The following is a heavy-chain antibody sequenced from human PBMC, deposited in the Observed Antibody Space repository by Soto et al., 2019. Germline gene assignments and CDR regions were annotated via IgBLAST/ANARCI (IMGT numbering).Heavy chain of an antibody. CDR2: MNPNSGNT. V-gene: IGHV1-8*01. CDR3: ARGEWYYYYYYMDV. J-gene: IGHJ6*03. CDR1: GYTFTSYD. D-gene: IGHD2-8*01. Sequence: ASVKVSCKASGYTFTSYDINWVRQATGQGLEWMGWMNPNSGNTGYAQKFQGRVTMTRNTSISTAYMELSSLRSEDTAVYYCARGEWYYYYYYMDVWGKGTTVTVSS.